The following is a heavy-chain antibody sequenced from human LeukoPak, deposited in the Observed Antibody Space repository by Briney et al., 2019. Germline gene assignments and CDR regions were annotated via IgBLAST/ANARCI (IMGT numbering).Heavy chain of an antibody. CDR1: GGTFSSYA. V-gene: IGHV1-69*04. CDR3: AKDRGHPHYGDYGDY. D-gene: IGHD4-17*01. CDR2: IIPILGIA. J-gene: IGHJ4*02. Sequence: GASVKVSCKASGGTFSSYAISWVRQAPGQGLEWMGRIIPILGIANYAQKFQGRVTITADKSTSTAYMELSSLRSEDTAVYYCAKDRGHPHYGDYGDYWGQGTLVTVSS.